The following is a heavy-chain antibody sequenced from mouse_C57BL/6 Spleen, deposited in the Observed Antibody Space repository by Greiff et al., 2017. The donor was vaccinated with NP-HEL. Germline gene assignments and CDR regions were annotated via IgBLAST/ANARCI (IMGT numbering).Heavy chain of an antibody. D-gene: IGHD1-1*01. CDR3: AKEGEIYYYGSSHYYAMDY. CDR1: GFSLTSYG. Sequence: LQESGPGLVAPSQSLSITCTVSGFSLTSYGVSWVRQPPGKGLEWLGVIWGDGSTNYHSALISRLSISKDNSKSQVFLKLNSLQTDDTATYYCAKEGEIYYYGSSHYYAMDYWGQGTSVTVSS. J-gene: IGHJ4*01. CDR2: IWGDGST. V-gene: IGHV2-3*01.